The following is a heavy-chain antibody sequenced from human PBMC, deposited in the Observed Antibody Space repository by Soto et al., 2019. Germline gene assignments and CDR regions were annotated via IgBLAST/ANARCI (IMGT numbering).Heavy chain of an antibody. J-gene: IGHJ4*02. CDR2: ISTSGSST. CDR1: GFTFSDYY. CDR3: ARDDYFGSGSYDFDY. V-gene: IGHV3-11*01. Sequence: SLRLSFAASGFTFSDYYMTWIRQAPGKGLEWVSYISTSGSSTYYADSVKGRFTISRDNAEDSLYLQMNSLTAEDTAVYYCARDDYFGSGSYDFDYWGQGTLVTVSS. D-gene: IGHD3-10*01.